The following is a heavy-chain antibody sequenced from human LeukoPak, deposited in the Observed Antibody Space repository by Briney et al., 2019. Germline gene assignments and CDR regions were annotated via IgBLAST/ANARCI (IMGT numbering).Heavy chain of an antibody. Sequence: PGGSLRLSCAASGFTFSSFAMHWVRQAPGKGLEWVAVISYDGSNKYYADSVKGRFTISRDNSKNTLYLQMNSLRAEDTAVYYCAREGMAIDYWGQGTLVPVPS. D-gene: IGHD5-24*01. CDR3: AREGMAIDY. CDR2: ISYDGSNK. CDR1: GFTFSSFA. J-gene: IGHJ4*02. V-gene: IGHV3-30*01.